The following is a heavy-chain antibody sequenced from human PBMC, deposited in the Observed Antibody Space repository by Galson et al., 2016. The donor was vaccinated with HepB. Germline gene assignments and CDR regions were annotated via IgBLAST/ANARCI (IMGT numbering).Heavy chain of an antibody. J-gene: IGHJ4*02. CDR1: GFTFSSYS. Sequence: SLRLSCAASGFTFSSYSMNWVRQAPGEGLVWVSIGNNDGSDTRYADSVKGRFTISRDNAKNTLFLQMNSLRVEDTAVYYCAKGARGYLDYWGQGTLVTVSS. V-gene: IGHV3-74*01. CDR2: GNNDGSDT. CDR3: AKGARGYLDY.